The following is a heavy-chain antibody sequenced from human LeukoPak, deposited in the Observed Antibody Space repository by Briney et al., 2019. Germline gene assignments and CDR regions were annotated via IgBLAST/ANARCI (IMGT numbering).Heavy chain of an antibody. Sequence: GGSLRLSCAASGFTFDDYGMSWVRQAPGKGLEWVSGINWNGGSTGYADSVKGRFTISRDNAKNSLYLQMNSLRAEDTALYYCARQPGIAAAGTTNYYYYYYMDVWGKGTTVTVSS. V-gene: IGHV3-20*04. CDR3: ARQPGIAAAGTTNYYYYYYMDV. D-gene: IGHD6-13*01. CDR2: INWNGGST. J-gene: IGHJ6*03. CDR1: GFTFDDYG.